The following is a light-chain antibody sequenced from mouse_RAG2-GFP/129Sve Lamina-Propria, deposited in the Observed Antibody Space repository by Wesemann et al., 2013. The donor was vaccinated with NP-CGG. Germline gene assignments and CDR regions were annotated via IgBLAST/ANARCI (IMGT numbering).Light chain of an antibody. J-gene: IGKJ2*01. Sequence: DIVMTQSHKFMSTSVGDRVSITYKASQDVSTAVAWYQQKPGQSPKLLIYSASYRYTGVPDRFTGSGSGTDFTLTISNVQSEDLADYFCQQYSSYPYTFGGGTKLEIK. CDR1: QDVSTA. V-gene: IGKV6-23*01. CDR3: QQYSSYPYT. CDR2: SAS.